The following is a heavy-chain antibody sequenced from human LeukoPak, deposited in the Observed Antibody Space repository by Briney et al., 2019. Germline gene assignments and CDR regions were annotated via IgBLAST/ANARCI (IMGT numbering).Heavy chain of an antibody. Sequence: ASVKVSCKASGYTFTGYHMHWVRQAPGQGLEWMGRINPNSGDTNYAQKFQGRVTMTRDTSISTAYMELSRLRSDDTAVYYCARDYCSSTSCLFNYWGQGTLVTVSS. CDR1: GYTFTGYH. D-gene: IGHD2-2*01. J-gene: IGHJ4*02. CDR2: INPNSGDT. V-gene: IGHV1-2*06. CDR3: ARDYCSSTSCLFNY.